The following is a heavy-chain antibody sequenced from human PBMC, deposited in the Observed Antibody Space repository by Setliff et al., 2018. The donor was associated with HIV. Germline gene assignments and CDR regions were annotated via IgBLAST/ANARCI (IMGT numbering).Heavy chain of an antibody. D-gene: IGHD2-21*02. Sequence: SETLSLTCTVSGDSISSGSYFWIWIRQPPGKGLEWIGSISYTGNAYNTPSFKSRVTISADASKNQISLKLTSVTAADTATYYCAREGDGIDYWGQGTLVTVSS. V-gene: IGHV4-39*02. J-gene: IGHJ4*02. CDR1: GDSISSGSYF. CDR3: AREGDGIDY. CDR2: ISYTGNA.